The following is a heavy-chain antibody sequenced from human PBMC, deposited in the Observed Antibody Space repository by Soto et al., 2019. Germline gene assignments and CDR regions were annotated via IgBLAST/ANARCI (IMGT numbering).Heavy chain of an antibody. CDR1: GFTFSGYG. J-gene: IGHJ6*02. CDR2: ISYDGSNK. D-gene: IGHD3-3*01. CDR3: AKTPFTIFGVVIKDGMDV. V-gene: IGHV3-30*18. Sequence: PGGSLRLSCAASGFTFSGYGMHWVRQAPGKGLEWVAVISYDGSNKYYADSVKGRFTISRDNSKNTLYLQMNSLRAEDTAVYYCAKTPFTIFGVVIKDGMDVWGQGTTVTVSS.